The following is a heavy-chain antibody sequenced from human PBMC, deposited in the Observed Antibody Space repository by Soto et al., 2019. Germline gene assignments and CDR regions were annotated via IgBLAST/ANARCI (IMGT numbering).Heavy chain of an antibody. V-gene: IGHV4-34*01. CDR1: GGSFSGYY. CDR3: ARGHHGGNFDY. J-gene: IGHJ4*02. D-gene: IGHD2-15*01. CDR2: INHSGST. Sequence: QVQLQQWGAGLLKPSETLSLTCAVYGGSFSGYYWSWIRQPPGKGLEWIGEINHSGSTNYNPSLKSRVTISVDTSKNQFSLKLSSVNAADTAVYYCARGHHGGNFDYWGQGTLVTVSS.